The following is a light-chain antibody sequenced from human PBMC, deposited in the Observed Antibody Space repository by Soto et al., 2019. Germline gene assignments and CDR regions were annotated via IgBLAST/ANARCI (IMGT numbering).Light chain of an antibody. J-gene: IGKJ5*01. CDR2: DAS. CDR3: QQRSSWFT. Sequence: EVVLTQSPGTLSLSPGERATLSCRASQSITNRLAWYQQKPGQAPRLLIYDASNRATGIPARFSGSGSGTDFTLTVSSLEPDDFAVYYCQQRSSWFTFGQGTRREIK. CDR1: QSITNR. V-gene: IGKV3-11*01.